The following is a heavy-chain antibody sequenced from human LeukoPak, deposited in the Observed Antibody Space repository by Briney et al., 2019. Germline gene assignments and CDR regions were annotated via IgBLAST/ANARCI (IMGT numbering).Heavy chain of an antibody. CDR3: ARHSQYWSGGSCYGGDYYYYYGMDV. Sequence: SETLSLTCTVSGGSISSYYWSWLQQPPGKGLEWIGYIDYRGSTNYNPPLTSRVTISVDTSKSQFSLKLSSVTAADTAVYYCARHSQYWSGGSCYGGDYYYYYGMDVWGQGTTVTVSS. V-gene: IGHV4-59*08. D-gene: IGHD2-15*01. CDR2: IDYRGST. CDR1: GGSISSYY. J-gene: IGHJ6*02.